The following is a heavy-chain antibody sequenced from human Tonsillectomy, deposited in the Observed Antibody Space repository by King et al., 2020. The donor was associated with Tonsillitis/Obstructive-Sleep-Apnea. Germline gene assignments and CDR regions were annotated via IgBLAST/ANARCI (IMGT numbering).Heavy chain of an antibody. Sequence: QLVQSGAEVKKPGESLKISCKGSGYNFTNSWIDWVRQMPGKGLEGMGIIYPGDSVARYSPSFQGQVTISADKSISTAYLQWSSLKASDTAMYYCARLSAARVSSNAFDIWGQGTMVTVSS. J-gene: IGHJ3*02. CDR3: ARLSAARVSSNAFDI. CDR2: IYPGDSVA. D-gene: IGHD6-6*01. V-gene: IGHV5-51*01. CDR1: GYNFTNSW.